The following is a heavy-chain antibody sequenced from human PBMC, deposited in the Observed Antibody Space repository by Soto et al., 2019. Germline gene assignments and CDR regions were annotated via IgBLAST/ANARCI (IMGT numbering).Heavy chain of an antibody. V-gene: IGHV3-33*01. CDR1: GFTFSSYG. D-gene: IGHD4-17*01. CDR2: IWYDGSNK. CDR3: ARVGPYGDYGPGEYYFDY. J-gene: IGHJ4*02. Sequence: QVQLVESGGGVVQPGRSLRLSCAASGFTFSSYGMHWVRQAPGKGLEWVAVIWYDGSNKYYADSVKGRFTISRDNSKNTLYLQMNSLRAEDTAVYYCARVGPYGDYGPGEYYFDYWGQGTLVTVSS.